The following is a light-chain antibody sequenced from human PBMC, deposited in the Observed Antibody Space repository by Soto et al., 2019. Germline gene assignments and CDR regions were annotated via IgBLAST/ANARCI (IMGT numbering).Light chain of an antibody. CDR3: QQRSNWPPRWT. V-gene: IGKV3-11*01. Sequence: EIVLTQSPATLSFSPGDRATLSCWASQSVSSYLAWYQQKPGQAPRLLIYDASNRATGIPARFSGSGSGTDFTLTISSLEPEDFAVYDSQQRSNWPPRWTFGQGTKVEIK. CDR1: QSVSSY. CDR2: DAS. J-gene: IGKJ1*01.